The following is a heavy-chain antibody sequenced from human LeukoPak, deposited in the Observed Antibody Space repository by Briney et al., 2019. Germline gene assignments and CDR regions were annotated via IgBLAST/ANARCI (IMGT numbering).Heavy chain of an antibody. CDR2: ICNTGTT. J-gene: IGHJ4*02. CDR1: GGSICNYY. V-gene: IGHV4-59*01. D-gene: IGHD1-26*01. CDR3: ARSDYTIRLDS. Sequence: SETLSLTCTVSGGSICNYYWSWIRQPPGKGREWIAFICNTGTTSYNPSLKSRVTISVDTSKNQLSLELTSVTAADTAVYYCARSDYTIRLDSWGQGTLVTVSS.